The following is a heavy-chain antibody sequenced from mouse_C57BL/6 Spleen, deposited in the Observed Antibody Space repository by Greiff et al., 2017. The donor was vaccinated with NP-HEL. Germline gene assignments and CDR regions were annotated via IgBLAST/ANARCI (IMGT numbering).Heavy chain of an antibody. CDR1: GYTFTSYW. CDR3: ASSYDYDRNWFAY. J-gene: IGHJ3*01. V-gene: IGHV1-64*01. Sequence: VQLQQPGAELVKPGASVKLSCKASGYTFTSYWMHWVKQRPGQGLEWIGMIHPNSGSTNYNEKFKSKATLTVDKSSSTAYMQLSSLTSEDSAVYYCASSYDYDRNWFAYWGQGTLVTVSA. CDR2: IHPNSGST. D-gene: IGHD2-4*01.